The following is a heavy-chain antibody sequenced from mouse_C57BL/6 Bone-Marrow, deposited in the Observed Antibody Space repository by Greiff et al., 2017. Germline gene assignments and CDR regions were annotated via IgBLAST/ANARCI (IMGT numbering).Heavy chain of an antibody. V-gene: IGHV1-55*01. CDR2: IYPGSGST. CDR1: GYTFTSDW. Sequence: QVQLQQSGAELVKPGASVKMSCKASGYTFTSDWITWVKQRPGQGLEWIGDIYPGSGSTNYNEKFKSKATLTVDTSSSTAYMQLSSLTSEDSAVYYCARPYYSNYWYFDVWGTGTTVTVSS. J-gene: IGHJ1*03. CDR3: ARPYYSNYWYFDV. D-gene: IGHD2-5*01.